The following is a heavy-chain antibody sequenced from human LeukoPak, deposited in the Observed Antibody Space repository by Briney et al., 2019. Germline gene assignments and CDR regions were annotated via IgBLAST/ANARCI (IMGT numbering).Heavy chain of an antibody. CDR2: IYYSGST. J-gene: IGHJ6*02. Sequence: SETLSLTCTVSGGSINSDYWSWIRQPPGKGLEWLGYIYYSGSTNYNPSLKSRATISIDTSKRQFSLRLNSVTAADTAVYYCARRSLVRTVGYYYGMDVWGQGTTVTVSS. CDR1: GGSINSDY. D-gene: IGHD1-26*01. CDR3: ARRSLVRTVGYYYGMDV. V-gene: IGHV4-59*08.